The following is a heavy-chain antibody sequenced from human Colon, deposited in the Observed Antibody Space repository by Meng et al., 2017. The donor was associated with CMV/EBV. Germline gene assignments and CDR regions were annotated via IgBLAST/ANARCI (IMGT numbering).Heavy chain of an antibody. Sequence: GGSLRPSCAASGFTFSTYWMHWVRQAPGKGLVWVSRINSDDSSTNYADSVKGRFTISRDNAKNTLYLQMNSLRSEDTAVYYCARDRGGSYYGGFDYWGQGTLVTVSS. CDR1: GFTFSTYW. CDR3: ARDRGGSYYGGFDY. D-gene: IGHD1-26*01. V-gene: IGHV3-74*01. CDR2: INSDDSST. J-gene: IGHJ4*02.